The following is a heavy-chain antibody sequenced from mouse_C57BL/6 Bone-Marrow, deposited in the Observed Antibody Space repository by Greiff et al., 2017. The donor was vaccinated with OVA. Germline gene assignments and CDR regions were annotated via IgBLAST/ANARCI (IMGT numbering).Heavy chain of an antibody. CDR2: IDPANDNT. D-gene: IGHD1-1*01. CDR1: GFNIKNTY. V-gene: IGHV14-3*01. Sequence: EVQRVESVAELVRPGASVKLSCTASGFNIKNTYMHWVKQRPEQGLEWIGRIDPANDNTKYAPKFQGKATMTADTSSNTAYLRLSSLSSEDTAIYCCARGNFGSSLYAMDYWGQGTSVTVSS. CDR3: ARGNFGSSLYAMDY. J-gene: IGHJ4*01.